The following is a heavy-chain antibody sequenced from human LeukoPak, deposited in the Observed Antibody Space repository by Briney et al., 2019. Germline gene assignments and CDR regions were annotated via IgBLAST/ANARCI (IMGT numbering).Heavy chain of an antibody. V-gene: IGHV1-69*01. Sequence: SVKVSCKASGGTFSSYAISWVRQAPGQGLEWMGGIIPIFGTANYAQKFQGRVTITADESTSTAYMELSSLRSEDTAVYYCAVNPTYCTSTSCYVGTYWGQGTLVTVSS. CDR3: AVNPTYCTSTSCYVGTY. CDR2: IIPIFGTA. D-gene: IGHD2-2*01. CDR1: GGTFSSYA. J-gene: IGHJ4*02.